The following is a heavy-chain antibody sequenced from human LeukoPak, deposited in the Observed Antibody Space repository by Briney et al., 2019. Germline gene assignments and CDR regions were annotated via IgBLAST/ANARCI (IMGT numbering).Heavy chain of an antibody. V-gene: IGHV3-20*01. Sequence: GGSLRLSCAAAGFTFDDYGMSWVRQAPGKGLEWVSGINWNGGSTGYADSVNGRFTISRDNAKNSLYLQMNSLRAEDTALYHCARHSGTAWNRYSFDYWGQGTLVTVSS. CDR3: ARHSGTAWNRYSFDY. CDR2: INWNGGST. D-gene: IGHD3-10*01. J-gene: IGHJ4*02. CDR1: GFTFDDYG.